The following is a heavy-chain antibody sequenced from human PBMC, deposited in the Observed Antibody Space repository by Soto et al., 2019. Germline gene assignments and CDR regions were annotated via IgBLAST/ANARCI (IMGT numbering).Heavy chain of an antibody. CDR2: INPSGGST. CDR1: GYTFTSYY. J-gene: IGHJ4*02. Sequence: ASVKVSCKASGYTFTSYYMHWVRQAPGQGLEWMGIINPSGGSTSYAQKFQGRVTMTRDTSTSTVYMELSSLRSEDTAVYYCARGMSVFGVVIMTQDYWGQGTLVTVSS. CDR3: ARGMSVFGVVIMTQDY. V-gene: IGHV1-46*03. D-gene: IGHD3-3*01.